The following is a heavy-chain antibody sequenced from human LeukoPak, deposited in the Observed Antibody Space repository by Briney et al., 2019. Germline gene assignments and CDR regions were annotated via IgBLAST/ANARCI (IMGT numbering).Heavy chain of an antibody. D-gene: IGHD3-10*01. J-gene: IGHJ4*02. V-gene: IGHV3-48*04. CDR1: GFTFSSYS. CDR2: ISSSSSTI. Sequence: GGSLRLSCAASGFTFSSYSMNWVRQAPGKGLEWVSYISSSSSTIYYADSVKGRFTISRDNAKNSLYLQMNSLRAEDTAVYYCAREAGAHGSGSYYGYWGQGTLVTVSS. CDR3: AREAGAHGSGSYYGY.